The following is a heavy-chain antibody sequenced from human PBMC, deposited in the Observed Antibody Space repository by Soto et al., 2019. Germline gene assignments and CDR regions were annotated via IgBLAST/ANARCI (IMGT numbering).Heavy chain of an antibody. CDR3: ASLPLEYYYDSSGSFDY. CDR2: INAGNGNT. D-gene: IGHD3-22*01. J-gene: IGHJ4*02. V-gene: IGHV1-3*01. CDR1: GYTFTSYA. Sequence: GASVKVSCTASGYTFTSYAMHWVRQAPGQRLEWMGWINAGNGNTKYSQKFQGRVTITRDTSASTAYMELSSLRSEDTAVYYCASLPLEYYYDSSGSFDYWGQGTLVTVSS.